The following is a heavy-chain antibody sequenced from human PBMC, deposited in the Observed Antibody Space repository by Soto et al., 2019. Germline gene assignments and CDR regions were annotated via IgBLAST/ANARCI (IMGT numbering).Heavy chain of an antibody. CDR2: ISGSGGNT. V-gene: IGHV3-23*01. D-gene: IGHD1-26*01. J-gene: IGHJ4*02. CDR3: AKGGGRGGSFNTRVDY. CDR1: GFTFSSYA. Sequence: EVQLLESGGGLVQPGGSLRLSCAASGFTFSSYAMNWVRQAPGKGLEWGSGISGSGGNTYYADSVKGRFTISRDNSKNALYLQMSSLRSGDMAVYYCAKGGGRGGSFNTRVDYWGQGTLVTVSS.